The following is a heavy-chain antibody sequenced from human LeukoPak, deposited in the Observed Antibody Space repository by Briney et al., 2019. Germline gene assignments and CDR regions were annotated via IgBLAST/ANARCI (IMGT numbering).Heavy chain of an antibody. D-gene: IGHD3-3*01. Sequence: SETLSLTCTVSGGSISSGSYYWSWIRQPAGKGLEWIGRIYTSGSTNYNPSLKSRVTISVDTSKNQFSLKLSSVTAADTPVYYCARYHDFWSGPDLYGMDVWGQGTTVTVSS. CDR1: GGSISSGSYY. CDR3: ARYHDFWSGPDLYGMDV. V-gene: IGHV4-61*02. J-gene: IGHJ6*02. CDR2: IYTSGST.